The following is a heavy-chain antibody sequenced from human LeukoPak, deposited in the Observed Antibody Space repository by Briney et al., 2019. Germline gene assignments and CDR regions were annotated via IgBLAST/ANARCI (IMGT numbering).Heavy chain of an antibody. D-gene: IGHD3-3*01. CDR3: AKDLGFWSGFLF. CDR2: VRSDGNVT. CDR1: GFLFRSNG. Sequence: SGGSLRLSCEASGFLFRSNGMHWVRQAPGKGLEWVAFVRSDGNVTKYLDSIEGRFTISRDNSKNILYLQLSDVRPDDSAVYFCAKDLGFWSGFLFWGQGTLVTVSS. J-gene: IGHJ4*02. V-gene: IGHV3-30*02.